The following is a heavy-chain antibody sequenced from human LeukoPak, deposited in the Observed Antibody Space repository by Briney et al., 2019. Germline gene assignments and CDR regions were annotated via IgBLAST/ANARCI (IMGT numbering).Heavy chain of an antibody. CDR2: ISSSSSYI. J-gene: IGHJ4*02. D-gene: IGHD6-13*01. CDR1: GFTFSSYS. V-gene: IGHV3-21*01. Sequence: PGGSLRLSCAASGFTFSSYSMNWVRQAPGKGLEWVSSISSSSSYIYYADSVKGRFTISRDNAKNSLYLQMNSLRAEDTAVYYCAKDRSPRGHIDYWGQGTLVTVSS. CDR3: AKDRSPRGHIDY.